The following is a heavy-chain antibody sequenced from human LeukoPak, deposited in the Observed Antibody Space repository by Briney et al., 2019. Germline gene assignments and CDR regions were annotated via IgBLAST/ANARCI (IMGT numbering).Heavy chain of an antibody. D-gene: IGHD2-2*02. J-gene: IGHJ6*02. Sequence: PGGSLRLSCAASGFTFSSYGMHWVRQAPGKGLEWVAVISYDGSNKYYADSVKGRFTISRGNSKNTLYLQMNSLRAEDTAVYYCAKMAVDIPFYYYYYGMDVWGQGTTVTVSS. CDR3: AKMAVDIPFYYYYYGMDV. CDR1: GFTFSSYG. V-gene: IGHV3-30*18. CDR2: ISYDGSNK.